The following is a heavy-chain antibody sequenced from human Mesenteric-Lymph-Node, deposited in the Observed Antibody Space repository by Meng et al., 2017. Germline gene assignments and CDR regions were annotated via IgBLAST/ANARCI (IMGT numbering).Heavy chain of an antibody. V-gene: IGHV3-30*01. CDR2: ISYDGSNK. CDR1: GFTFSSYA. J-gene: IGHJ4*02. D-gene: IGHD4-23*01. CDR3: ARDSVGGNPDY. Sequence: QVVVVAAGAAVVQPGRPLRLSFAASGFTFSSYAMHWVRQAPGKGQEWVAVISYDGSNKYYADSVKGRFTISRDNSKNTLYLQMNSLRAEGTAVYYCARDSVGGNPDYWGQGTLVTVSS.